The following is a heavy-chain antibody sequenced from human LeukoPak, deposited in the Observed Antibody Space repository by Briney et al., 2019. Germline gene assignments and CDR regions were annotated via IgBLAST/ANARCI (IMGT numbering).Heavy chain of an antibody. CDR2: INHSGST. V-gene: IGHV4-34*01. CDR3: ARVRSYASKFFDY. CDR1: GGSFSGYY. Sequence: SETLSLTCAVYGGSFSGYYWSWIRQPPGKGLEWIGEINHSGSTNYNPSLKSRVTISVDTSKNQFSLKLSSVTAADTAVYYCARVRSYASKFFDYWGQGTLVTVSS. D-gene: IGHD4-17*01. J-gene: IGHJ4*02.